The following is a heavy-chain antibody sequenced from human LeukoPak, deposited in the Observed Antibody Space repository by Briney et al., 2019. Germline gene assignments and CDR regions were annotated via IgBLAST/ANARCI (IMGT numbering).Heavy chain of an antibody. CDR3: ARDRFLEWLPDYYYYYYMDV. CDR1: GFTFSSYG. CDR2: IYSGGST. J-gene: IGHJ6*03. V-gene: IGHV3-66*01. D-gene: IGHD3-3*01. Sequence: GGSLRLSCAASGFTFSSYGMHWVRQAPGKGLEWVSVIYSGGSTYYADSVKGRFTISRDNSKNTLYLQMNSLRAEDTAVYYCARDRFLEWLPDYYYYYYMDVWGKGTTVTVSS.